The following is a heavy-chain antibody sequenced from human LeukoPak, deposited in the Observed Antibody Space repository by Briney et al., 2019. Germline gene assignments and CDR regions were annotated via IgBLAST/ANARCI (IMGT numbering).Heavy chain of an antibody. J-gene: IGHJ4*02. CDR2: ISGSGGST. CDR3: AKDQGDSYGPN. Sequence: ETLSLTCAVYGGSFSGYYWSWVRQAPGKGLEWVSAISGSGGSTYYADSVKGRFTISRDNSKNTLYLQMNSLRAEDTAVYYCAKDQGDSYGPNWGQGTLVTVSS. CDR1: GGSFSGYY. V-gene: IGHV3-23*01. D-gene: IGHD5-18*01.